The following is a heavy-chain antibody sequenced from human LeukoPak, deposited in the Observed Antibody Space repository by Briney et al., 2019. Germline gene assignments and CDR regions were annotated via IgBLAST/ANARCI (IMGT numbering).Heavy chain of an antibody. D-gene: IGHD4-23*01. Sequence: SETLSLTCTVSGGSTSSTSYYWGWIRQPPGKGLEWIGNIYYSGSTYYNPSLKSRVTISVDTSKNQFSLKLRSVTAADTAVYYCAREPEQHGGNPRWYYYYMDVWGKGTTLTVSS. J-gene: IGHJ6*03. V-gene: IGHV4-39*07. CDR3: AREPEQHGGNPRWYYYYMDV. CDR2: IYYSGST. CDR1: GGSTSSTSYY.